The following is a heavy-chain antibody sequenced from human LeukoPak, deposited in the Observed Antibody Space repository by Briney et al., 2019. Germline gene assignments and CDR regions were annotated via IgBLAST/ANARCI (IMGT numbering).Heavy chain of an antibody. V-gene: IGHV3-30*18. Sequence: GRSLRLSCAASGFTFSDYGVHWVRQAPGKGLEWVALISYDGNNKYYADSVKGRFTISRDNTKNTLYLQMNSLRAEDTAVYYCTKYSSSSNYYYGMDVRGQGTTVTVSS. CDR1: GFTFSDYG. CDR2: ISYDGNNK. J-gene: IGHJ6*02. D-gene: IGHD6-6*01. CDR3: TKYSSSSNYYYGMDV.